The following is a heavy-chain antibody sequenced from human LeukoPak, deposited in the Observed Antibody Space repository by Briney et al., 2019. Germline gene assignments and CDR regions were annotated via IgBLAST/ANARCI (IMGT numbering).Heavy chain of an antibody. Sequence: GGSLRLSCAASGFTFSTYAMNWVRQAPAKGLEWVSTICGGGPTTDYADPVNDLVTISRDNSKNTLYLEMNRLRAEDTDVYFCARGFLGGTDQYFDSWGQGTLVTVSS. CDR2: ICGGGPTT. V-gene: IGHV3-23*01. J-gene: IGHJ4*02. CDR1: GFTFSTYA. CDR3: ARGFLGGTDQYFDS. D-gene: IGHD6-19*01.